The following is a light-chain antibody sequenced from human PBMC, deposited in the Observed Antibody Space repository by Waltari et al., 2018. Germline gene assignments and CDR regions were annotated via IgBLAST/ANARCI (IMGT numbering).Light chain of an antibody. CDR3: QSYDTSLRNWV. J-gene: IGLJ3*02. V-gene: IGLV1-40*01. Sequence: QPVLTQPPSVSGALGQWVPISCIGYSPTIGPGYSVQWYQHLPGRAPKLLIYGDTKRPSGVPDRFSASKSGTSVTLAITGLQPEDEADYYCQSYDTSLRNWVFGGGTKLTVL. CDR1: SPTIGPGYS. CDR2: GDT.